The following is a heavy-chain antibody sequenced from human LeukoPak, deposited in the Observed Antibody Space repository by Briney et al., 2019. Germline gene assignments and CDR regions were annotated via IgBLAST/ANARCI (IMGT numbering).Heavy chain of an antibody. CDR1: GFTFDDYA. D-gene: IGHD5-18*01. CDR2: ISWDGGST. Sequence: GGSLRLSCAASGFTFDDYAMHWVRQAPGKGLEWVSLISWDGGSTYYADSVKGRFTISRDNSKKSLYLQMNSLRAEDTALYYCAKPTSTGYSYGLVYWGQGTLVTVSS. V-gene: IGHV3-43D*04. J-gene: IGHJ4*02. CDR3: AKPTSTGYSYGLVY.